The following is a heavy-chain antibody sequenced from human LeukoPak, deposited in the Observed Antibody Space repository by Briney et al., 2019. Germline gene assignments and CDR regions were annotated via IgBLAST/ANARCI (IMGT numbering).Heavy chain of an antibody. D-gene: IGHD2-2*01. CDR1: GFTFSSYS. CDR2: ISSSSSYI. J-gene: IGHJ4*02. Sequence: GGSLRLSCAASGFTFSSYSMNWVRQAPGKGLEWVSSISSSSSYIYYADSVKGRFTISRDNAKNSLYLQMNSLRAEDTAVYYCARDHCSSTSCYPYYFDYWAREPWSPSPQ. V-gene: IGHV3-21*01. CDR3: ARDHCSSTSCYPYYFDY.